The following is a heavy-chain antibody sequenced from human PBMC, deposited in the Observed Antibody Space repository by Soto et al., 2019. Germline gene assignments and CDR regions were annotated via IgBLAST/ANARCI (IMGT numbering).Heavy chain of an antibody. CDR3: VKDNSAYCSSTSCYPDY. CDR1: GFTFSSYV. Sequence: GGSLRLSCTASGFTFSSYVMHWVRQAPGKGLEYVSAISSNGGSTYYVDSVKGRFSISRDNSKNTLYLQMNSLRAEDTAVYYCVKDNSAYCSSTSCYPDYWGQGTLVTVSS. V-gene: IGHV3-64D*06. D-gene: IGHD2-2*01. CDR2: ISSNGGST. J-gene: IGHJ4*02.